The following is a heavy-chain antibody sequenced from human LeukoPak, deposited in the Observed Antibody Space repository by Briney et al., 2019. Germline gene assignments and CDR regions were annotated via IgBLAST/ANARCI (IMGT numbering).Heavy chain of an antibody. CDR2: INPSGGST. CDR1: GYTFTSYY. V-gene: IGHV1-46*01. D-gene: IGHD6-6*01. Sequence: GASVKVSCKASGYTFTSYYMHWVRQAPGQGLEWMGIINPSGGSTSYAQKFQGRVTMTEDTSTDTAYMELSSLRSEDTAVYYCATAPSSSSLVVNWFDPWGQGTLVTVSS. CDR3: ATAPSSSSLVVNWFDP. J-gene: IGHJ5*02.